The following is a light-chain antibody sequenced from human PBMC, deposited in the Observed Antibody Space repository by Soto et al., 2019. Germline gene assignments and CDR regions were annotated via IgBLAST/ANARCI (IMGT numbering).Light chain of an antibody. V-gene: IGKV1-5*01. J-gene: IGKJ4*01. Sequence: DIQMTQSPSTLSASVGDRVTITCRASQTLRTWLAWYQQKPGKAPKLLIYDVSILQSGVPSRFSGSGSGTEFTLTISSLLPDDSATYYCQQYNGYPLTFGGGTTVEFK. CDR3: QQYNGYPLT. CDR2: DVS. CDR1: QTLRTW.